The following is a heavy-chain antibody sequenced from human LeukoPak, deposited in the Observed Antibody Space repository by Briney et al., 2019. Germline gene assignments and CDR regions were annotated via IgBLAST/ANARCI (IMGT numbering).Heavy chain of an antibody. CDR2: IYYSGST. D-gene: IGHD2-2*02. CDR3: ARVGYCSSTSCYKGVAFDI. J-gene: IGHJ3*02. V-gene: IGHV4-59*05. Sequence: PSETLSLTCTVSGGSISSYYWSWIRQPPGKGLEWIGSIYYSGSTYYNPSLKSRVTISVDTSKNQFSLKLGSATAADTAVYYCARVGYCSSTSCYKGVAFDIWGQGTMVTVSS. CDR1: GGSISSYY.